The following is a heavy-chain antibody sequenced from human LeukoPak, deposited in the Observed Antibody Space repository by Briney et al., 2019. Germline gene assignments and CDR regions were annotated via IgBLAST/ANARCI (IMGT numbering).Heavy chain of an antibody. CDR2: ISSSGNNV. Sequence: GGSLRLSCEASGFTFSSCALSWVRQAPGKGVEWVSSISSSGNNVFYADSVKGRFTISRDNAKNSLYLQMDSLRAEDTALYFCARERKEWEVLQDYWGQGTLVTVSS. CDR1: GFTFSSCA. J-gene: IGHJ4*02. D-gene: IGHD1-26*01. V-gene: IGHV3-21*04. CDR3: ARERKEWEVLQDY.